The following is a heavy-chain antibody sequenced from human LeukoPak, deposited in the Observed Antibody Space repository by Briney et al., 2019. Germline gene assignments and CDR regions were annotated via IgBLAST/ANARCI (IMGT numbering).Heavy chain of an antibody. Sequence: SGGSLRLSCAASGFDYSSNWTHWVRHAPAQGLVWVSRLKGDGISTNYADSVKGRFTISRDIAKNTLYLQMNSLRAEDTGVYYCAKDHYWSIDYWGRGTLVTVSS. D-gene: IGHD3-3*01. J-gene: IGHJ4*02. CDR1: GFDYSSNW. CDR2: LKGDGIST. V-gene: IGHV3-74*01. CDR3: AKDHYWSIDY.